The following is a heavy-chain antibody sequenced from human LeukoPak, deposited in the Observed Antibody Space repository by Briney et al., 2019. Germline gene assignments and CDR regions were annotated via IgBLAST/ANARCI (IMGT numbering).Heavy chain of an antibody. J-gene: IGHJ6*02. CDR2: INPNSGGT. CDR1: GYSFTSYG. CDR3: ARAYSGYDFYYYYGMDV. Sequence: ASVKVSCKASGYSFTSYGISWVRQAPGQGLEWMGWINPNSGGTNYAQKFQGRVTMTRDTSISTAYMELSRLRSDDTAVYYCARAYSGYDFYYYYGMDVWGQGTTVTVSS. D-gene: IGHD5-12*01. V-gene: IGHV1-2*02.